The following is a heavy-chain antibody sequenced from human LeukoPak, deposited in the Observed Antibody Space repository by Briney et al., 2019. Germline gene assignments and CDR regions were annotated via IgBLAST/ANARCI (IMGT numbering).Heavy chain of an antibody. Sequence: SETVSLTCAVYGGSFSGYYWSWIRQPPGKGLEWIGEINHSGSTNYNPSLKSRVTISVDTSKNQFSLKLSSVTAADTAVYYCARKALGLSLWGQGTLVTVSS. V-gene: IGHV4-34*01. CDR2: INHSGST. CDR3: ARKALGLSL. D-gene: IGHD3-16*02. CDR1: GGSFSGYY. J-gene: IGHJ4*02.